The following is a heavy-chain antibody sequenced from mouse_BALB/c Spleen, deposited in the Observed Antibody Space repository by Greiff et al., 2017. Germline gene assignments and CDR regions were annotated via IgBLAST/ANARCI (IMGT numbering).Heavy chain of an antibody. CDR2: INPSNGGT. Sequence: QVQLQQSGAELVKPGASVKLSCKASGYTFTSYYMYWVKQRPGQGLEWIGEINPSNGGTNFNEKFKSKATLTVDKSSSTAYMQLSSLTSEDSAVYYCTRSRDYRYLWDYWGQGTSVTVSS. CDR1: GYTFTSYY. CDR3: TRSRDYRYLWDY. V-gene: IGHV1S81*02. D-gene: IGHD2-14*01. J-gene: IGHJ4*01.